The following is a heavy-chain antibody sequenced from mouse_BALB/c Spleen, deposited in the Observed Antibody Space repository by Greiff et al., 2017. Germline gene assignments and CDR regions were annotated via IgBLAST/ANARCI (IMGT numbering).Heavy chain of an antibody. J-gene: IGHJ1*01. D-gene: IGHD2-14*01. CDR2: ISYSGST. CDR1: GDSITSGY. V-gene: IGHV3-8*02. Sequence: EVKLVESGPSLVKPSQTLSLTCSVTGDSITSGYWNWIRKFPGNKLEYMGYISYSGSTYYNPSLNSRLSITRDTSKNQYYLQLNSVTTEDTATYYCARWEGGYDGYFDVWGAGTTVTVSS. CDR3: ARWEGGYDGYFDV.